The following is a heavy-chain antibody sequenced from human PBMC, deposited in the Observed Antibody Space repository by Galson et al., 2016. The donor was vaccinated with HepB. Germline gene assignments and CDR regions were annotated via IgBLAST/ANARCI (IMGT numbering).Heavy chain of an antibody. CDR3: ARRTLQPSFDY. CDR2: IYYSGNT. V-gene: IGHV4-39*02. D-gene: IGHD1-14*01. J-gene: IGHJ4*02. Sequence: LRLSCAASGFTFSSYSMHWIRQPPGKGLEWIGSIYYSGNTYNNPSLKTRVSMSVDTSKNHFSLELSSVTAADTAVYYCARRTLQPSFDYWGQGTPVSVSS. CDR1: GFTFSSYS.